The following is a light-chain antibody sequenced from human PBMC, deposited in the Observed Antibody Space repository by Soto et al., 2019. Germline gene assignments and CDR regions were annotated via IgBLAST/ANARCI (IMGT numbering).Light chain of an antibody. CDR2: GAS. Sequence: EIVLTPSPGTLSLSPGERATLYCRASQSVSSSYLAWYQQKPGQAPRLLIYGASSRATGIPDRFSGSGSGTDFTLTISRLEPEDFATYYCQQYNSYSLTFGQGTRLEIK. CDR1: QSVSSSY. CDR3: QQYNSYSLT. J-gene: IGKJ5*01. V-gene: IGKV3-20*01.